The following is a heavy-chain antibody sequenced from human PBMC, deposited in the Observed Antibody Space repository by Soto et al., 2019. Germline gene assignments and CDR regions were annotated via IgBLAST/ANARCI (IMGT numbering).Heavy chain of an antibody. CDR3: ARVLLERRHYFVMDV. J-gene: IGHJ6*02. D-gene: IGHD1-1*01. V-gene: IGHV4-4*07. CDR1: GESISTYY. Sequence: PSETLSLTCIVSGESISTYYWSWIRQPAGKGLEWIGRMYGSGSTNYSPFLKSRVTMSVDTSKNQFSLKLNSVTAADTAVYYCARVLLERRHYFVMDVWGQGTTVTVSS. CDR2: MYGSGST.